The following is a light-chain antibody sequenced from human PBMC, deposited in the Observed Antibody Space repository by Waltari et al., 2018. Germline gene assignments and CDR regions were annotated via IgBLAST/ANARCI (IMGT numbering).Light chain of an antibody. V-gene: IGLV2-14*03. CDR1: SSDVGGYNY. CDR3: SSYISSSTLEL. CDR2: DVS. J-gene: IGLJ2*01. Sequence: QSALTQPASVSGSPGQSITISCTGTSSDVGGYNYFPWYQQYPGKAPKLMIYDVSNRPSGVSNRFSGSKSGNTASLTISGLQAEDEADYYCSSYISSSTLELFGGGTSLTVL.